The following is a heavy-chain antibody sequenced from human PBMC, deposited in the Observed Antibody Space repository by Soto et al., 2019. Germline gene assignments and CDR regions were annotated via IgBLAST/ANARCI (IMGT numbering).Heavy chain of an antibody. CDR1: GFTFSSYA. D-gene: IGHD3-22*01. CDR2: ISYDGSNK. CDR3: ARASPDSSGYYYVSYFDY. Sequence: PGGSLRLSCAASGFTFSSYAMHWVRQAPGKGLEWVAVISYDGSNKYYADSVKGRFTISRDNSKNTLYLQMNSLRAEDTAVCYCARASPDSSGYYYVSYFDYWGQGTLVTVS. V-gene: IGHV3-30-3*01. J-gene: IGHJ4*02.